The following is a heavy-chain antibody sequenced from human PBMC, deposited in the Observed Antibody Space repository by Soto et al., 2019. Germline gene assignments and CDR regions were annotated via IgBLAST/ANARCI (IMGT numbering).Heavy chain of an antibody. Sequence: ASVKVSCKASRYTFTGYYMHWVRQAPGQGLEWMGWLNPNSGGTSYAHKFQDRVTMTRDTSITTAYMELTSLRSDDTAVYYCARRKTAAAFDYWGQGSLVNVSS. D-gene: IGHD6-13*01. CDR1: RYTFTGYY. CDR3: ARRKTAAAFDY. V-gene: IGHV1-2*07. J-gene: IGHJ4*02. CDR2: LNPNSGGT.